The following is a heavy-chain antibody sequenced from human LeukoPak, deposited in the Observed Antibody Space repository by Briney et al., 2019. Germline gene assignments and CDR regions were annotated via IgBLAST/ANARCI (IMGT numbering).Heavy chain of an antibody. CDR3: ARDGDRIAVTGQYYYYYGMDV. V-gene: IGHV3-11*06. J-gene: IGHJ6*04. CDR2: ISSSSSYT. CDR1: GFTFSDYY. Sequence: GGSLRLSCAASGFTFSDYYMSWIRQAPGKGLEWVSYISSSSSYTNYADSVKGRFCISRDNATNSLYLQKNSLRAKDTAVNYCARDGDRIAVTGQYYYYYGMDVCGKGTTVTVSS. D-gene: IGHD6-19*01.